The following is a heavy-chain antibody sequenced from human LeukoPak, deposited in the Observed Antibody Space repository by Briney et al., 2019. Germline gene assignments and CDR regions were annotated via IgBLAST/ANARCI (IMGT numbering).Heavy chain of an antibody. D-gene: IGHD6-19*01. CDR2: IKQDGSDK. V-gene: IGHV3-7*01. J-gene: IGHJ4*02. CDR1: GFTFSTYW. Sequence: GGSLRHSCAASGFTFSTYWMSWVRQAPGKGLEWVANIKQDGSDKYYVDSVKGRFTISRENAKNSLYLQMNSLRAEDTAVYYCARWVSGWSYWGQGTLVTVSS. CDR3: ARWVSGWSY.